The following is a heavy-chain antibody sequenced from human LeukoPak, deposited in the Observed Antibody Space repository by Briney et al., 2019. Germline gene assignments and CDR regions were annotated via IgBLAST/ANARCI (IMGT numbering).Heavy chain of an antibody. D-gene: IGHD4-11*01. CDR2: MNPNSGNT. CDR1: GYTFTSYD. Sequence: GASVKVPCKASGYTFTSYDINWVRQATGQGLEWMGWMNPNSGNTGYAQKFQGRVTITRNTSISTAYMELSSLRSEDTAVYYCARVMTTVTTSYYYYYMDVWGKGTTVTVSS. V-gene: IGHV1-8*03. CDR3: ARVMTTVTTSYYYYYMDV. J-gene: IGHJ6*03.